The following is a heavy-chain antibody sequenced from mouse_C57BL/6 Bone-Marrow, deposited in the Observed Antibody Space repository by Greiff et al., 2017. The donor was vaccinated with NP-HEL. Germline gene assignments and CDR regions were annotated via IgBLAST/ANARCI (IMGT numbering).Heavy chain of an antibody. CDR3: AREVISCYGSSHWDYRV. V-gene: IGHV1-63*01. D-gene: IGHD1-1*01. J-gene: IGHJ1*03. CDR2: IYPGGGYT. CDR1: GYTFTNYW. Sequence: VQLQQSGAELVRPGTSVKMSCKASGYTFTNYWIGWAKQRPGHGLEWIGDIYPGGGYTNYNEKFKGKATLTADKSSSTAYMPLRSLTSKDSAFYYSAREVISCYGSSHWDYRVWGTGTTVTVSS.